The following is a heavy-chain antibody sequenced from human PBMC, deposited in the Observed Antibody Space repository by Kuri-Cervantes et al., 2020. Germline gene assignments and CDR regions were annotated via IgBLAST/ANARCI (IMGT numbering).Heavy chain of an antibody. V-gene: IGHV1-8*01. CDR1: GYTFTSYD. D-gene: IGHD6-13*01. CDR2: MNPNSGNT. CDR3: ATGPNLAAAGGEGDY. J-gene: IGHJ4*02. Sequence: ASVKVSCKASGYTFTSYDINWVRQATGQGLEWMGWMNPNSGNTGYAQKFQGRVTMTRNTSISTAYMELSSMRSDDTAVYYCATGPNLAAAGGEGDYWGQGTLVTVSS.